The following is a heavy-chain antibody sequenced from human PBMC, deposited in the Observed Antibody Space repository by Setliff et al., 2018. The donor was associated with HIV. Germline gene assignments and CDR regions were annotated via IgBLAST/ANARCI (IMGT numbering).Heavy chain of an antibody. Sequence: ASVKVSCKASGYTFTSYDINWVRQATGQGLEWMGWMNPNSGNTGYAQKFLGRVTMTIDTSTSRAYMDLSSLTSDDTAIYYCARESRGSGWFDPWGQGTLVTVSS. CDR3: ARESRGSGWFDP. D-gene: IGHD3-16*01. CDR2: MNPNSGNT. CDR1: GYTFTSYD. J-gene: IGHJ5*02. V-gene: IGHV1-8*01.